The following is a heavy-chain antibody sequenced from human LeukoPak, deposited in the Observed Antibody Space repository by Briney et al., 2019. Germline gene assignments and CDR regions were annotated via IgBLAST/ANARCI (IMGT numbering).Heavy chain of an antibody. V-gene: IGHV1-69*13. Sequence: VASVKVSCKASGGTFSSYAISWVRQAPGQGLEWMGGIIPIFGTANYAQKFQGRVTITADESTSTAYMELSSLRSEDTAVYYCAKTVHPAAAALDYWGQGTLVTVSS. D-gene: IGHD6-13*01. CDR2: IIPIFGTA. CDR1: GGTFSSYA. J-gene: IGHJ4*02. CDR3: AKTVHPAAAALDY.